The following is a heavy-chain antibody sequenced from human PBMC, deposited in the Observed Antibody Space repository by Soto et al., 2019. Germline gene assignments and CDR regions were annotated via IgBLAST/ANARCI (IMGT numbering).Heavy chain of an antibody. V-gene: IGHV3-15*01. D-gene: IGHD6-13*01. CDR1: GFTFSNAW. CDR3: TTIRWYSYYFDY. J-gene: IGHJ4*02. Sequence: EVQLVESGGGLVKPGGSLRLSCAASGFTFSNAWMSWVRQAPGKGLEWVARIKTKTDGGTTDYAAPVKDRFTISRDDSRNTLYLQMNSLNTEEAAVYYCTTIRWYSYYFDYSGQGTLVTVSS. CDR2: IKTKTDGGTT.